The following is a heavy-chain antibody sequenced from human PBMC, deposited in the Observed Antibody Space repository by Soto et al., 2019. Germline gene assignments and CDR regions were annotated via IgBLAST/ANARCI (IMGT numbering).Heavy chain of an antibody. CDR1: GYTFTSYA. Sequence: QVQLVQSGAEVKKPGASVKVSCKASGYTFTSYAMHWVRQAPGQRLEWMGWINAGNGNTKYSQKFQGRVTITRDTSASTAYMELSSLRSEDTAVYYCARVMGYYCDSSGVFGYWGQGTLVTVSS. J-gene: IGHJ4*02. CDR3: ARVMGYYCDSSGVFGY. V-gene: IGHV1-3*01. D-gene: IGHD3-22*01. CDR2: INAGNGNT.